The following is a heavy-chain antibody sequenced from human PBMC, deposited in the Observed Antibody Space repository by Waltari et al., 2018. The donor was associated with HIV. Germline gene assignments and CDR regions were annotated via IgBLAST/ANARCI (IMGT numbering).Heavy chain of an antibody. V-gene: IGHV3-48*03. CDR2: ISSNGSTT. CDR3: ARDIQDDYGDAGAFDI. J-gene: IGHJ3*02. D-gene: IGHD4-17*01. Sequence: EVQLVQSGGGLGQPGGSLRLSCAASAFTVSSSETNWVRQAPGKGLEWVSYISSNGSTTYYADSVKGRFTISKAKNSLYLQMNSLRAEDTAVYYCARDIQDDYGDAGAFDIWGQGTMITVSS. CDR1: AFTVSSSE.